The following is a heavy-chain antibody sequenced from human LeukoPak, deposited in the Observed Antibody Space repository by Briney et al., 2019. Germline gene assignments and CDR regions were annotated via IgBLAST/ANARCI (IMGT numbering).Heavy chain of an antibody. D-gene: IGHD2-15*01. CDR2: IIPIFGTA. Sequence: GASAKVSCKAFGGSFSSEAISWVRQAPGQGLEWMGGIIPIFGTANYAQKFQGRVTITTDESTSTAYMEVSGLRSEDTAVYYCGRKAGDCGGGSCYSIDYWGQGTLVTVSS. CDR1: GGSFSSEA. V-gene: IGHV1-69*05. CDR3: GRKAGDCGGGSCYSIDY. J-gene: IGHJ4*02.